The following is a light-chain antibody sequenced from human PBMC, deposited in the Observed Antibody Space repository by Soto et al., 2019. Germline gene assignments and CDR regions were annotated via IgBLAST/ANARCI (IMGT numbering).Light chain of an antibody. J-gene: IGKJ2*01. Sequence: DVVMTQSPLSRPVTLGPPASISCRSSQSLAYSDGNTYLNWFQQRPGQSPRRLIYKVSNRDSGVPDRFSGSGSGSDFTLKISRVEAEDVGVYYCMQGTHWPPYTFGQGTKLEIK. V-gene: IGKV2-30*01. CDR1: QSLAYSDGNTY. CDR2: KVS. CDR3: MQGTHWPPYT.